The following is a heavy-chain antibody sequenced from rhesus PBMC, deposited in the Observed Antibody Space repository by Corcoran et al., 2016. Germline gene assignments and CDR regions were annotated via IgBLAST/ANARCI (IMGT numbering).Heavy chain of an antibody. CDR3: AKDRGMVLDY. Sequence: EVQLVETGGGLVQPGGSLKLSCAASGFTFSSYGMSWVRQAPGKGLEWVSAINSGGGSTYYADSVKGRFTISRDNSKNTLSLQMNSLRAEDTAVYYCAKDRGMVLDYWGQGVLVTVSS. D-gene: IGHD4-17*01. V-gene: IGHV3S5*01. J-gene: IGHJ4*01. CDR1: GFTFSSYG. CDR2: INSGGGST.